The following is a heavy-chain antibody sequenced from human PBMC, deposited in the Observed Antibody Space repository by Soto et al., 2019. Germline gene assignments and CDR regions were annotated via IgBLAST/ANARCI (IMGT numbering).Heavy chain of an antibody. D-gene: IGHD3-3*01. V-gene: IGHV2-5*02. CDR1: GFSLTTSGVG. CDR3: AHRVLRAVFGLVTTTAIYFDF. CDR2: IYWDDDK. J-gene: IGHJ4*02. Sequence: QITLNESGPTQVKPRQTLTLTCTFSGFSLTTSGVGVGWIRQSPGKAPEWLALIYWDDDKRYSPSLKSRLTITKATPQNQVVLTMADLDPADTATYYCAHRVLRAVFGLVTTTAIYFDFCGQGTPVAVSS.